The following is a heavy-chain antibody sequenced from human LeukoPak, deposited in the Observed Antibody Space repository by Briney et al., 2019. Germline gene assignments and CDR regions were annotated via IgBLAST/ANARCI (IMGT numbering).Heavy chain of an antibody. CDR1: GGSISSYY. V-gene: IGHV4-4*07. CDR3: ARDPYLPTWGFDP. J-gene: IGHJ5*02. Sequence: SETLSLTCTVSGGSISSYYWSWIRQPAGKGLEWIGRIYISGSTNYNPSLKSRVTMSVDTSKNQLSLNLSSVTAADTAVYYCARDPYLPTWGFDPWGQGTLVTVSS. CDR2: IYISGST. D-gene: IGHD7-27*01.